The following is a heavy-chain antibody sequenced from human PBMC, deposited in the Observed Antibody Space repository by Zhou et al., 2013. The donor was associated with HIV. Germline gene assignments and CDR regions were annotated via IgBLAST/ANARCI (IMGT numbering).Heavy chain of an antibody. Sequence: QVQLQQWGAGLLKPSETLSLTCTVSGGSISSSSYYWGWIRQPPGKGLEWIGSIYYSGSTYYNPSLKSRVTISVDTSKNQFSLKLSSVTAADTAVYYCARHVLYYDYVSDFDYWGQGPWSPSPQ. CDR2: IYYSGST. D-gene: IGHD3-16*01. V-gene: IGHV4-39*07. CDR1: GGSISSSSYY. CDR3: ARHVLYYDYVSDFDY. J-gene: IGHJ4*02.